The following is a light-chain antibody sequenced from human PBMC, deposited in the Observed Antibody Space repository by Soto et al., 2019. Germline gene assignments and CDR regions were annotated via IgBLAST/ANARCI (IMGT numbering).Light chain of an antibody. J-gene: IGLJ2*01. CDR1: SSDVGGYNY. Sequence: QSALTQPASVSGSPGQSITISCTGTSSDVGGYNYVSWYQHHPGKAPKLMIYEVSNRPSGVSDRFSASKSGNTASLTISGLQAEDEADYYCASYTTTSTLVVFGGGTKVTVL. CDR3: ASYTTTSTLVV. CDR2: EVS. V-gene: IGLV2-14*01.